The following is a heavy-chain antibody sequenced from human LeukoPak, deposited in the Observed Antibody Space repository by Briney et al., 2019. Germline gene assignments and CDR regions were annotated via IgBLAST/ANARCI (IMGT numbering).Heavy chain of an antibody. CDR2: ITYDGAYK. CDR3: AKRDSKSSGYSFDH. CDR1: GLSFGSYG. Sequence: GGSLRLSRAASGLSFGSYGMHSARQAPGKGLGWVAFITYDGAYKYYADSVKGRFTISRDDSKNMVYLQLNSLRPEDTAVYYCAKRDSKSSGYSFDHWGQGTLVTVSS. J-gene: IGHJ4*02. V-gene: IGHV3-30*02. D-gene: IGHD3-22*01.